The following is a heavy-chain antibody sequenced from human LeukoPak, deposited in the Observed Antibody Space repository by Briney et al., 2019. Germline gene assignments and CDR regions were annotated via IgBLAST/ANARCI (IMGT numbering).Heavy chain of an antibody. Sequence: PGGSLRLSCAASGFRFSDYTMTWVRQAPGKGLEWVSGIGGSDGSAYYADSVKGRFTSSRDNSKITLYLQMNSLRAEDTAVYYCAKVGEYSSSWYVQYYFDYWGQGTLVTVSS. D-gene: IGHD6-13*01. CDR2: IGGSDGSA. V-gene: IGHV3-23*01. CDR1: GFRFSDYT. J-gene: IGHJ4*02. CDR3: AKVGEYSSSWYVQYYFDY.